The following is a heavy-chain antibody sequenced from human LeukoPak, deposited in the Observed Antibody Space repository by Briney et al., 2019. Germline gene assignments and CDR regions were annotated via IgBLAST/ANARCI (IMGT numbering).Heavy chain of an antibody. D-gene: IGHD2-2*01. V-gene: IGHV3-9*01. CDR3: AKDKSPAASYGMDV. CDR1: GFTFDDYA. J-gene: IGHJ6*02. Sequence: GRSLRLSCAASGFTFDDYAMHWVRHAPGKGLEWVSGISWNSGSIGYADSVKGRFTISRDNAKNSLYLQMNSLGAEDTALYYCAKDKSPAASYGMDVWGQGTTVTVSS. CDR2: ISWNSGSI.